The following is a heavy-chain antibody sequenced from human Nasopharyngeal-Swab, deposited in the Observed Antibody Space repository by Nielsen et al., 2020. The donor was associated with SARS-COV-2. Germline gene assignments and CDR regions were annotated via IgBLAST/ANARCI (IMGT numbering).Heavy chain of an antibody. CDR3: ARARYSSSWYEYYYYYYGMDV. Sequence: ASVKVSCKASGYTFTSYAMNWVRQAPGQGLEWMGWINTNTGNPTYAQGFTGRFVFSLDTFVSTAYLQISSLKAEDTAVYYCARARYSSSWYEYYYYYYGMDVWGQGTTVTVSS. CDR1: GYTFTSYA. CDR2: INTNTGNP. D-gene: IGHD6-13*01. J-gene: IGHJ6*02. V-gene: IGHV7-4-1*02.